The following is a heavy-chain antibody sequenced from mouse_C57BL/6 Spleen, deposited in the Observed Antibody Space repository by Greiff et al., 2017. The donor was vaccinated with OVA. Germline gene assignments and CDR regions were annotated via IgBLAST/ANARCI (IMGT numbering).Heavy chain of an antibody. D-gene: IGHD2-4*01. Sequence: EVKVVESGEGLVKPGGSLKLSCAASGFTFSGYAMSWVRQTPEKRLEWVAYISSGGDYIYYADTVKGRFTISRDNARNTLYLQMSSLKSEDTAMYYCTIYYDYYFDYWGQGTTLTVSS. V-gene: IGHV5-9-1*02. CDR3: TIYYDYYFDY. J-gene: IGHJ2*01. CDR1: GFTFSGYA. CDR2: ISSGGDYI.